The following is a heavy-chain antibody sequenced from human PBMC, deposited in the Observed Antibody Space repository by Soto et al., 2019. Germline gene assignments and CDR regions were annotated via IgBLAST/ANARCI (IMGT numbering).Heavy chain of an antibody. J-gene: IGHJ6*02. D-gene: IGHD6-13*01. CDR3: ARDMIAANYYYYYGMDV. CDR1: GFTFSSYG. V-gene: IGHV3-33*01. Sequence: QVQLVESGGGVVQPGRSLRLSCAASGFTFSSYGMHWVRQAPGKGLEWVAVIWYDGSNKYYADSVKGRFTISRDNSKNTLYLQMNSLRAEDTAVYYCARDMIAANYYYYYGMDVWGQGTTVTVSS. CDR2: IWYDGSNK.